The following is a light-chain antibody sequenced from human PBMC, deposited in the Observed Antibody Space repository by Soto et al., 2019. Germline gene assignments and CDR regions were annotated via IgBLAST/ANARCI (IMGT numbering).Light chain of an antibody. CDR3: QSYDSSLSVVV. CDR1: SSNIGAGYD. J-gene: IGLJ2*01. V-gene: IGLV1-40*01. CDR2: GTT. Sequence: QAVVTQPPSVSGAPGQRVTISCTGSSSNIGAGYDVHWYQHLPGTAPKLLIYGTTNRPSGVPDRFSGSKSGTSASLAITGLQAEDEADYCCQSYDSSLSVVVFGGGTKLTVL.